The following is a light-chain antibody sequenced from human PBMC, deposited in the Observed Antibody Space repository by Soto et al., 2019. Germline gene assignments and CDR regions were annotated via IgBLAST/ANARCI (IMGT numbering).Light chain of an antibody. CDR2: AAS. CDR3: QQNYSTPPT. V-gene: IGKV1-39*01. Sequence: DIQMTQSPSSLSASVGQRVTITCRAIQSISSYLNWYQQKPGKAPKLLIYAASSLQSGVPSRFSGSGSGTDFTLTISSLQTEDFATYYCQQNYSTPPTFGQGTKVDIK. CDR1: QSISSY. J-gene: IGKJ1*01.